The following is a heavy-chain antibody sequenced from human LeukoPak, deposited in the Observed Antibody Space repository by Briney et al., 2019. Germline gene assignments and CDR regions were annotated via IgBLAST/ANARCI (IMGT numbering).Heavy chain of an antibody. Sequence: ASVKVSCKASGYTFTGYYMHWVRQAPGQGLEWMGWINPNSGGTNYAQKFQGRVTMTRDTSISTAYMELSRLRSDDTAVYYCARAWVRGVIITSGYWGQGTLVTVSS. J-gene: IGHJ4*02. CDR3: ARAWVRGVIITSGY. V-gene: IGHV1-2*02. D-gene: IGHD3-10*01. CDR2: INPNSGGT. CDR1: GYTFTGYY.